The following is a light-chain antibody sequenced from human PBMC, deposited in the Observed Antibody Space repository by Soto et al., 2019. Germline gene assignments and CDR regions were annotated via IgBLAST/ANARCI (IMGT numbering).Light chain of an antibody. CDR2: EAS. CDR1: QNINSY. CDR3: QQYGSYPIT. J-gene: IGKJ4*01. Sequence: ILLTQSPATLSLSPGTRATLSGRASQNINSYLAWYHQRPGQAPRLLIYEASSRATGVPARFSGSGSGTDFTLTISSLQTEEFAVYYCQQYGSYPITFGQGTKVEIK. V-gene: IGKV3-20*01.